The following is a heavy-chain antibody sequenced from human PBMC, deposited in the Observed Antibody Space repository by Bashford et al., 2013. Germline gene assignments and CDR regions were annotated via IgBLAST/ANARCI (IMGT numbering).Heavy chain of an antibody. CDR3: ARHKWLRHVYFGMDA. V-gene: IGHV1-2*02. Sequence: WVRQAPGQGLEWLGWINPNFGATDYALNFKGRITMTRDTSTSTVYMEMNRLRSDDTAVYYCARHKWLRHVYFGMDAWGQGTTVTVSS. D-gene: IGHD5-24*01. CDR2: INPNFGAT. J-gene: IGHJ6*02.